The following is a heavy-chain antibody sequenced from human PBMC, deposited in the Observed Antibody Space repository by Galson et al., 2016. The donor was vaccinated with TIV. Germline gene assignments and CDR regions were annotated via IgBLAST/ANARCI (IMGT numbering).Heavy chain of an antibody. Sequence: SLRLSCAGSGVSVTDNFITWDRQAPGKGLEWISTTYSNGDTYYADSVKGRFTISRDTSKNTLHLHMNSLRTEDTAVYFCARDRYYDASGYYYYYYGLDVWGQGATVAVS. CDR3: ARDRYYDASGYYYYYYGLDV. V-gene: IGHV3-66*02. CDR1: GVSVTDNF. CDR2: TYSNGDT. J-gene: IGHJ6*02. D-gene: IGHD3-22*01.